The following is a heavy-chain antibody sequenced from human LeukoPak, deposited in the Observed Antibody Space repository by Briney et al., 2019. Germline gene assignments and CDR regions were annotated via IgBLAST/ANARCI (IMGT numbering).Heavy chain of an antibody. CDR2: IYYSGST. D-gene: IGHD6-13*01. CDR3: ARDGAAAGTRAVY. Sequence: PSETPSLTCTVSGGSISSYYWSWIRQPPGKGLEWIGYIYYSGSTNYNPSLKSRVTISVDTSKNQFSLKLSSVTAADTAVYYCARDGAAAGTRAVYWGQGTLVTVPS. CDR1: GGSISSYY. J-gene: IGHJ4*02. V-gene: IGHV4-59*01.